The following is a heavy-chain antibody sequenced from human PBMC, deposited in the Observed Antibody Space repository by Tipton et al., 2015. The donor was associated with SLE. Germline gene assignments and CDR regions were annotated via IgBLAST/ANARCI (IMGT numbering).Heavy chain of an antibody. CDR2: IYYSGST. Sequence: GSLRLSCTVSGGSISSYYWSWIRQPPGKGLEWIGYIYYSGSTNYNPSLKSRVTISVDTSKNQFSLKLSSVTAADTAVYYCASRIAARSWFDPWGQGTPVTVSS. CDR3: ASRIAARSWFDP. V-gene: IGHV4-59*01. CDR1: GGSISSYY. J-gene: IGHJ5*02. D-gene: IGHD6-6*01.